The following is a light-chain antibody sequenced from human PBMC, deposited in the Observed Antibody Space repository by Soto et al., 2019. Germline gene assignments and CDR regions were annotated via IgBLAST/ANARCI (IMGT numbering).Light chain of an antibody. CDR2: DVS. Sequence: QSALTQPRSVSGSPGQSVTISCTGTSSDVGGYNYVSWYQQHPGKAPKLMIYDVSKRPSGVPDRFSGSKSGNTASLTISGLQAEDEADYSCCSYAGSYGVFGTGTKVTVL. V-gene: IGLV2-11*01. J-gene: IGLJ1*01. CDR3: CSYAGSYGV. CDR1: SSDVGGYNY.